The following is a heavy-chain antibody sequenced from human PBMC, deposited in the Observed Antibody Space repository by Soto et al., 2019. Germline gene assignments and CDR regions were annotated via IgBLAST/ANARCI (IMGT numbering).Heavy chain of an antibody. V-gene: IGHV4-4*07. CDR2: LYTRGTT. CDR3: AKGGTYYFDS. Sequence: PSETLSLTCSVSGASISNFYWSWIRQSAGKGLEWMGRLYTRGTTDYNPSLKSRVTMSIDTSKNRVSLSLTSVTAADTAVYYCAKGGTYYFDSWGQGIVVTVSS. CDR1: GASISNFY. J-gene: IGHJ4*02. D-gene: IGHD3-16*01.